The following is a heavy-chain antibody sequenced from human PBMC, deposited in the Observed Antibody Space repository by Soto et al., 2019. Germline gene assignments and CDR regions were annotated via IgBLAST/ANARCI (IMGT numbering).Heavy chain of an antibody. D-gene: IGHD3-3*01. CDR2: IVVGSGTT. CDR3: ARRPHYDFWSGYPYYGMDV. CDR1: GFTFSNSA. V-gene: IGHV1-58*01. J-gene: IGHJ6*02. Sequence: GASVKVSCKTSGFTFSNSAVQWVRQARGQRLEWIAWIVVGSGTTNYAQNSQGRVTITRDTSKNQFSLKLSSVTAADTAVYYCARRPHYDFWSGYPYYGMDVWGQGTTVTVSS.